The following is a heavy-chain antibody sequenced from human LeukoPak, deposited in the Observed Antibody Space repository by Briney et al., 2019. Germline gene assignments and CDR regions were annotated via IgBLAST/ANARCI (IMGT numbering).Heavy chain of an antibody. CDR1: VTPSAVVT. CDR2: SIIVGKN. D-gene: IGHD6-19*01. V-gene: IGHV4-38-2*02. J-gene: IGHJ5*02. Sequence: PSETCPSPALSLVTPSAVVTIGAGSGSPQGRGWSGLGVSIIVGKNYYNPSLKSRVTMSVDTSKNQFSLKLTSVTAADTAMYYCARDRISVADPPNWFDPWGQGTLVTVSS. CDR3: ARDRISVADPPNWFDP.